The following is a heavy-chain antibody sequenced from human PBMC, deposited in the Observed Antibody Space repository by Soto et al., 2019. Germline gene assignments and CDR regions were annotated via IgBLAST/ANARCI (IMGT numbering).Heavy chain of an antibody. CDR3: ARVVCTNGVCYAPSDY. J-gene: IGHJ4*02. CDR2: TSSNGRST. D-gene: IGHD2-8*01. V-gene: IGHV3-64*01. CDR1: GFTFSTYA. Sequence: EVQLVESGGGLVQPGGSLRLSCATSGFTFSTYAMHWVRQAPGKGLEYVSATSSNGRSTYYANSVKGRFTISRDNSKNTLYLQMDSLRAEDMAVYYCARVVCTNGVCYAPSDYWGQGTLVTVSS.